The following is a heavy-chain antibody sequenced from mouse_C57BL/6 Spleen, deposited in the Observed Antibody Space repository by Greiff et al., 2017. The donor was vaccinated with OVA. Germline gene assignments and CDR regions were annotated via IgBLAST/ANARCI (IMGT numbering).Heavy chain of an antibody. V-gene: IGHV1-54*01. D-gene: IGHD2-4*01. J-gene: IGHJ3*01. CDR1: GYAFTNYL. Sequence: QVQLQQSGAELVRPGTSVTVSCKASGYAFTNYLIEWVKQRPGQGLEWIGVINPGSGGTNYNEQFKGKATLTADKSSSTAYMQLSSLTSEDSAVYFCARTFYDYDAYWGQGTLVTVSA. CDR2: INPGSGGT. CDR3: ARTFYDYDAY.